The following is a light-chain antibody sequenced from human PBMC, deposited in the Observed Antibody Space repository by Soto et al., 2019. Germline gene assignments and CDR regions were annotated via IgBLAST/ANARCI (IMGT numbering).Light chain of an antibody. CDR3: QEDYNLPPA. CDR1: QSVNSDY. J-gene: IGKJ4*01. V-gene: IGKV3D-7*01. CDR2: GAS. Sequence: TVMTQSPATLSLSPGDRATLSCRAGQSVNSDYLSWYQQEPGQAPRLLIYGASIRATGIPARFSDGGSGTDFTLTISSLQPEDFAVYYCQEDYNLPPAFGGGTRIEIK.